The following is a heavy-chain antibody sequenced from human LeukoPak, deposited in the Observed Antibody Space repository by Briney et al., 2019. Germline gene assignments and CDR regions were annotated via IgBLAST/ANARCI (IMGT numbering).Heavy chain of an antibody. CDR2: ISGSGGST. CDR3: AKDPTITIFGVVTTDY. V-gene: IGHV3-23*01. Sequence: PGGSLRLSCAASGFTFSSYAMSWVRQAPGEGLEWVSAISGSGGSTYYADSVKGRFTISRDNSKNTLYLQMNSLRAEDTAVYYCAKDPTITIFGVVTTDYWGQGTLVTVSS. J-gene: IGHJ4*02. D-gene: IGHD3-3*01. CDR1: GFTFSSYA.